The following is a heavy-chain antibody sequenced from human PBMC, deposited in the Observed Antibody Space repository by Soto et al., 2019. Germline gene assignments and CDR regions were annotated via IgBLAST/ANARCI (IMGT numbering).Heavy chain of an antibody. CDR3: ARGGIPPGYGLDV. CDR1: GFTFSTYW. V-gene: IGHV3-7*01. D-gene: IGHD6-13*01. CDR2: IKQDGSEK. Sequence: GGSLRLSCSASGFTFSTYWMSWVRQAPGKGLGWVANIKQDGSEKYYLSSEKGRFTISRDDAENSLYLQMNSLKAGDTAVYYCARGGIPPGYGLDVWGQGTTVTVS. J-gene: IGHJ6*02.